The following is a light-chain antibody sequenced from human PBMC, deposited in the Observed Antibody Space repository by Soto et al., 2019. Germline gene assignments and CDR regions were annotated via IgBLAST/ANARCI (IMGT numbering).Light chain of an antibody. Sequence: ETVLTQSPATLSLSPGERATLSCRASQSISNSLAWYQQRPGQAPRLLIYGTSNRATGIPARFSGSGSGTDFTLPISNLAPQDFGVYYCQHRNKWPPYTFGQGTRLEIK. V-gene: IGKV3-11*01. CDR2: GTS. CDR3: QHRNKWPPYT. CDR1: QSISNS. J-gene: IGKJ5*01.